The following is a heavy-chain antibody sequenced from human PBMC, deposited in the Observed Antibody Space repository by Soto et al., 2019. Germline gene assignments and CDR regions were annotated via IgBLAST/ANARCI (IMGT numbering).Heavy chain of an antibody. CDR3: ARGEEYSGCDRFDY. CDR1: GYTFTSYG. CDR2: ISTYNGNT. D-gene: IGHD5-12*01. Sequence: ASVTVSCKASGYTFTSYGISWVRQAPGQGLEWMGWISTYNGNTNYAQKLQGRVTMTTDTSTSTAYMELRSLRSDDTAVYYWARGEEYSGCDRFDYWGQGTLVTVSS. V-gene: IGHV1-18*01. J-gene: IGHJ4*02.